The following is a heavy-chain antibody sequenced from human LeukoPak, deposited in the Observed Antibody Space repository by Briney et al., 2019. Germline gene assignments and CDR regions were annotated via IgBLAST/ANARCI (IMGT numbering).Heavy chain of an antibody. CDR3: AKDCTNGVCYALDI. J-gene: IGHJ3*02. D-gene: IGHD2-8*01. Sequence: QPGGSQRLSCAASGFTFSNYGMSWVRQAPGKGLEWVSAISGSGGSTYYADSVKGRFPISRDNSKNTLYLQMNSLRAEDTAVYYCAKDCTNGVCYALDIWGQGTMVTVSS. CDR2: ISGSGGST. CDR1: GFTFSNYG. V-gene: IGHV3-23*01.